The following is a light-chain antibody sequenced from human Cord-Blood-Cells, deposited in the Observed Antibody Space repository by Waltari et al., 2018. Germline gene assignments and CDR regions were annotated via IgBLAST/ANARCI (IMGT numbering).Light chain of an antibody. CDR2: DAS. Sequence: DLQTTDSPSSLSACIGDRVSNTRLASQDISNYLNWYQQKPGKAPKLLIYDASNLETGVPSRFSGSGSGTDFTFTISSLQPEDIATYYCQQYDNLPLTFGGGTKVEIK. J-gene: IGKJ4*01. CDR1: QDISNY. CDR3: QQYDNLPLT. V-gene: IGKV1-33*01.